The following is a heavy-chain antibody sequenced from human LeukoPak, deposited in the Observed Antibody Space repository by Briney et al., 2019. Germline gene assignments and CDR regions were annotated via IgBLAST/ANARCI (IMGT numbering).Heavy chain of an antibody. J-gene: IGHJ2*01. CDR1: GGSISRYY. CDR3: ARYGRYSWYFDL. Sequence: PSETLSLTCTVSGGSISRYYWSWSRQPPGKGLQWIGYIYYSGSTNYNPSLKSRVTISVDTSKNQFSLKLSSVTAADTAVYYCARYGRYSWYFDLWGRGTLVTVSS. D-gene: IGHD1-1*01. V-gene: IGHV4-59*01. CDR2: IYYSGST.